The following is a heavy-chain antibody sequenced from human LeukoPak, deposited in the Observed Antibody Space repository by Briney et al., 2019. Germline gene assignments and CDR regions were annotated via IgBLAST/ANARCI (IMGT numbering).Heavy chain of an antibody. J-gene: IGHJ4*02. CDR1: GYTFTSYG. V-gene: IGHV1-18*01. CDR2: ISAYNGNT. D-gene: IGHD2-21*02. CDR3: ARSYCGGDCWDPTGFDY. Sequence: ASVKVSCKASGYTFTSYGISWVRQAPGQGLEWMGWISAYNGNTNYAQKLQGRVTMTTDTSTSTAYMELSSLRSEDTAVYYCARSYCGGDCWDPTGFDYWGQGTLVTVSS.